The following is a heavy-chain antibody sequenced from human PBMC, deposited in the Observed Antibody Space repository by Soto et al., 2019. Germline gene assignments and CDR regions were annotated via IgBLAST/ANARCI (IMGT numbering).Heavy chain of an antibody. CDR3: ARDTGWGLGY. D-gene: IGHD6-19*01. CDR2: IYYSGGT. Sequence: QVQLQESGPGLVRPSGTLSLTCAVSGDSINSNYCWTWVRQPPGKGLEWIAEIYYSGGTSYNPSLKSRVTISMDKSKNQFSRNLTSVTAADTAMYYCARDTGWGLGYWGQGTLVTVS. J-gene: IGHJ4*02. CDR1: GDSINSNYC. V-gene: IGHV4-4*02.